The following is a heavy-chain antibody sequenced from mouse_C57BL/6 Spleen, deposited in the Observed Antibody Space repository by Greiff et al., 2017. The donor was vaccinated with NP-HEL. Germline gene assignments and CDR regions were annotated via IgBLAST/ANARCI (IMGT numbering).Heavy chain of an antibody. CDR2: IRNKANGYTT. Sequence: EVQRVESGGGLVQPGGSLSLSCAASGFTFTDYYMSWVCQPPGKALEWLGFIRNKANGYTTEYSASVKGRFTISRDNSQSILYLQMNALRAEDSATYYCARYISGWFAYWGQGTLVTVSA. V-gene: IGHV7-3*01. CDR3: ARYISGWFAY. J-gene: IGHJ3*01. D-gene: IGHD1-3*01. CDR1: GFTFTDYY.